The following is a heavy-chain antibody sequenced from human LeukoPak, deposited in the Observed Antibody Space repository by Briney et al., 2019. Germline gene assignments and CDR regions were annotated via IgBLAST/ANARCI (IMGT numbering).Heavy chain of an antibody. D-gene: IGHD3-10*01. Sequence: GGSLRLSCAASGFTFSSYAMSWVRQAPGKGLEWVSAISGSGGSTYYADSVRGRFTNSRDNSKNTLYLQMNSLRAEDTAVYYCARDRESPYYGMDVWGQGTTVTVSS. V-gene: IGHV3-23*01. CDR3: ARDRESPYYGMDV. CDR2: ISGSGGST. J-gene: IGHJ6*02. CDR1: GFTFSSYA.